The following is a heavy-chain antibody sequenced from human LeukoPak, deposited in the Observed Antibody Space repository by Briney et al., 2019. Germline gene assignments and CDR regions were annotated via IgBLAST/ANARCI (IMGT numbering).Heavy chain of an antibody. CDR2: IYTTGAT. D-gene: IGHD1-26*01. CDR3: GRQGYTASYYFLDF. J-gene: IGHJ4*02. Sequence: SQTLSLTCTVFGGSISSDSHYWGWIRQPPGKGLEWIGRIYTTGATQYNPSLKSRVTMSIDTSTNQFSLNLTSMTAADTAVYYCGRQGYTASYYFLDFWSQGTLVAVS. CDR1: GGSISSDSHY. V-gene: IGHV4-61*02.